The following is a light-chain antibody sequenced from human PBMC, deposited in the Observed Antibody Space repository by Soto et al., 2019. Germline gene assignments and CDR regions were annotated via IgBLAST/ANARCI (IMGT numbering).Light chain of an antibody. CDR2: DVT. CDR1: SSDIGGYNF. CDR3: SSYTTSSTLV. J-gene: IGLJ3*02. Sequence: QSALTQPASVSGSPGQSITISCTGTSSDIGGYNFVSWYQQHPGKAPKLMIYDVTNRPPGLSDRFSGSKSGNTASLTISGLQAEDEADYYCSSYTTSSTLVFGGGTKLTVL. V-gene: IGLV2-14*03.